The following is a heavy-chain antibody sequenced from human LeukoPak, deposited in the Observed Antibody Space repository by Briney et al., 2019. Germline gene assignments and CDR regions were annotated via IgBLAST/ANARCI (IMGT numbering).Heavy chain of an antibody. CDR2: INHSGST. CDR1: GGSFSDYY. CDR3: ARVRKAAPTWFGDRAFDI. J-gene: IGHJ3*02. D-gene: IGHD3-10*01. Sequence: SETLSLTCAVCGGSFSDYYWSWIRQPPGKGLEWIGEINHSGSTNYNPSLKSRVTISVDTSKNQFSLKLSSVTAADTAVYYCARVRKAAPTWFGDRAFDIWGQGTMVTVSS. V-gene: IGHV4-34*01.